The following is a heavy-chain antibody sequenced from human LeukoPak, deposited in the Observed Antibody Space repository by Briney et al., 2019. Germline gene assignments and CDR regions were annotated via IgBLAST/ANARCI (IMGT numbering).Heavy chain of an antibody. Sequence: SETLSLTCAVYGGSFSGYYWSWIRRPPGKGLEWIGEINHSGSTNYNPSLKSRVTISVDTSKNQFSLKLSSVTAADTAVYCCARGPFPYDAFDIWGQGTMVTVSS. CDR2: INHSGST. CDR3: ARGPFPYDAFDI. V-gene: IGHV4-34*01. CDR1: GGSFSGYY. J-gene: IGHJ3*02.